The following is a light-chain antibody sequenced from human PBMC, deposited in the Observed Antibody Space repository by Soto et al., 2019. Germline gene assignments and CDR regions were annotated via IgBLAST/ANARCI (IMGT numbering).Light chain of an antibody. V-gene: IGLV1-40*01. CDR2: GNN. CDR1: SSNIGAGYD. Sequence: QSVLTQPPSVSGAPGQRVTISCTGSSSNIGAGYDVHWYQQFPGTAPKLLIYGNNNRPSGVPDRFSGSKSGTSASLAITGLQAEDEADYYCQSYDSSLSGVFGSGTKLPS. CDR3: QSYDSSLSGV. J-gene: IGLJ1*01.